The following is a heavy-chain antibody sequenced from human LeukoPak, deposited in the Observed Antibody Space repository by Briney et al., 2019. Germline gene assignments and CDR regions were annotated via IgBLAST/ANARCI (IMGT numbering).Heavy chain of an antibody. CDR2: ISYDGNMK. CDR3: TTDPGGVVPAAIRWFDP. CDR1: GFIFSSYG. J-gene: IGHJ5*02. V-gene: IGHV3-30*02. Sequence: GGSLRLSCAASGFIFSSYGMHWVRQAPGKGLEWVAYISYDGNMKDYADSVKGRFTVSRDNSKNTLFLQMNSLKTEDTAVYYCTTDPGGVVPAAIRWFDPWGQGTLVTVSS. D-gene: IGHD2-2*02.